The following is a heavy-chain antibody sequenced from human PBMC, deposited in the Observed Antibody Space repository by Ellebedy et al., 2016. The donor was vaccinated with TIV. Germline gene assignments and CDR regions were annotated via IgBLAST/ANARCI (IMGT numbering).Heavy chain of an antibody. V-gene: IGHV3-74*01. J-gene: IGHJ6*02. CDR1: GFTFSSYW. D-gene: IGHD6-13*01. Sequence: LSLTXXASGFTFSSYWMHWVRPAPGKGLVWVSRINSDGSSTSYADSVKGRFTISRDNAKNTLYLQMNSLRAEDTAVYYCAREKPAAGRDYFYFYGMDVWGQGTTVTVSS. CDR3: AREKPAAGRDYFYFYGMDV. CDR2: INSDGSST.